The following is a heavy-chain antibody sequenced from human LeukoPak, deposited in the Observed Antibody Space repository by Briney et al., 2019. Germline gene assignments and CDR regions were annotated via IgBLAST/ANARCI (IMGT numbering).Heavy chain of an antibody. D-gene: IGHD3-22*01. J-gene: IGHJ4*02. CDR3: ARDLHPYYYDSSGYTDY. Sequence: GGSLRLSCAASGFTFSSYSMNWVRQAPGKGLEWVSSISSSSSYIYYADSVKGRFTISRDNAKNSLYLQMNSLRAEDTAVYYCARDLHPYYYDSSGYTDYWGQGTLVTVSS. CDR1: GFTFSSYS. CDR2: ISSSSSYI. V-gene: IGHV3-21*01.